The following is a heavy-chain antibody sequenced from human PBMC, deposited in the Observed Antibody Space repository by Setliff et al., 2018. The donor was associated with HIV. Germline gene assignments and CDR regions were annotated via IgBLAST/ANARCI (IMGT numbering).Heavy chain of an antibody. J-gene: IGHJ3*02. CDR2: IYHSGST. D-gene: IGHD3-10*01. CDR1: GGSISSSNW. Sequence: SETMSLTCAVSGGSISSSNWWSWVRQPPGKGLEWIGEIYHSGSTNYNPSLKSRVTISVDKSKNQFSLKLSSVTAADTAVYYCARGSGRLWFGELLQAFDIWGKGTMVTVSS. CDR3: ARGSGRLWFGELLQAFDI. V-gene: IGHV4-4*02.